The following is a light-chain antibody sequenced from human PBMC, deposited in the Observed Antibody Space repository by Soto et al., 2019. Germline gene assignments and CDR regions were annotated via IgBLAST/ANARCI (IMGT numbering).Light chain of an antibody. CDR2: DAS. J-gene: IGKJ4*01. Sequence: EIVMTQSPATLSVSPGERATLSCRASQSVNRNLAWYQQKPGQTPRLLSYDASSRSTGIPARFSGSGSGTDFTLTISSLQSEDFAVYYCQQYNNWPLTFGGGTNVEIK. V-gene: IGKV3-15*01. CDR1: QSVNRN. CDR3: QQYNNWPLT.